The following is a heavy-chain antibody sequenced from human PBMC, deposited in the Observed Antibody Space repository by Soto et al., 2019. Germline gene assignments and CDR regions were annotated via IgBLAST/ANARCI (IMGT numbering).Heavy chain of an antibody. D-gene: IGHD3-22*01. CDR2: TRNKANSYTT. CDR3: VRVRDYYDSNGFYYGYFDY. Sequence: EVQLVESGGGLAQPGGSLRLSCAASGFIFSDHFMDWVRQAPGKGLEWVGRTRNKANSYTTEYAASVKGRFTISRDDSKNSLSLQMNSLRIEDTAMYYCVRVRDYYDSNGFYYGYFDYWGQGTLVTVSS. V-gene: IGHV3-72*01. J-gene: IGHJ4*02. CDR1: GFIFSDHF.